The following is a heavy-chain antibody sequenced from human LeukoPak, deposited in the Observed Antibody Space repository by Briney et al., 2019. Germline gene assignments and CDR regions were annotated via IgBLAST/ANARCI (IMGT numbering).Heavy chain of an antibody. Sequence: PSETLSLTCTVSGGSIRSTNYYWGWIRQSPGKGLEWIGSIYSSGSTYHNPSLKSRVITSVDTSKNQFSLKLSSVTAADTAVYYCARQNDILTGDCKSNNWFDPWGQGTLVTVSS. J-gene: IGHJ5*02. D-gene: IGHD3-9*01. V-gene: IGHV4-39*01. CDR2: IYSSGST. CDR3: ARQNDILTGDCKSNNWFDP. CDR1: GGSIRSTNYY.